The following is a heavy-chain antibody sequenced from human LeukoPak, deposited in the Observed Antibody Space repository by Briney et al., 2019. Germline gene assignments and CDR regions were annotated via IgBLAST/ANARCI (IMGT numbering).Heavy chain of an antibody. J-gene: IGHJ5*02. V-gene: IGHV3-23*01. Sequence: GGSLRLSCAASGYTFSNYAMTWVRQAPGKRLEWVSGISHNGDRIYYADSVKGRYTISRDNSKNTLYLQMNSLRPEDTALYYCAKDSVAAAGTAWFDPWGQGTLVTVSS. CDR1: GYTFSNYA. CDR3: AKDSVAAAGTAWFDP. D-gene: IGHD6-13*01. CDR2: ISHNGDRI.